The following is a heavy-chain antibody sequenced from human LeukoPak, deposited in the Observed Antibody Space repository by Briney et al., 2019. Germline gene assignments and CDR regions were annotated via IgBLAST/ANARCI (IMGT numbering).Heavy chain of an antibody. J-gene: IGHJ4*02. CDR3: ARGLFRSGWQGFDY. CDR1: GFTFSSYE. D-gene: IGHD6-19*01. V-gene: IGHV3-48*03. CDR2: ISSSGSTI. Sequence: GGSLRLSCAASGFTFSSYEMNWVRQAPGKGLEWVSYISSSGSTIYYADSVKGRFTISRDNAKNSLYLQMNSLRAEDTAVYYCARGLFRSGWQGFDYWGQGTLVIVSS.